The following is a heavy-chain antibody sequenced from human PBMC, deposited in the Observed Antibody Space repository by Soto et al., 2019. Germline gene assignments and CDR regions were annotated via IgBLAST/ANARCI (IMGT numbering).Heavy chain of an antibody. J-gene: IGHJ4*02. Sequence: PGGSLRLSCEASGFTFSSYAMKWVRQAPGKGLEWVSGISGSGGSTYYADSVKGRFTISRDNSKNTLHLQMTSLRAEDTAVYYCAKDQGTVLRGAPSYWGQGTLVTVSS. CDR3: AKDQGTVLRGAPSY. V-gene: IGHV3-23*01. CDR2: ISGSGGST. CDR1: GFTFSSYA. D-gene: IGHD3-10*01.